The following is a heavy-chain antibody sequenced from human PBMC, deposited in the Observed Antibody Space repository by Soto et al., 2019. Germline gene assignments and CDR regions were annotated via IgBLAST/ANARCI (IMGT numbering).Heavy chain of an antibody. CDR3: ARHHYYDSSGYYYHYWYFDL. CDR1: GYKFTNYW. CDR2: IYPDDSDI. D-gene: IGHD3-22*01. V-gene: IGHV5-51*01. J-gene: IGHJ2*01. Sequence: GESLKISCKGSGYKFTNYWIAWVCQMPGKGLEWMGVIYPDDSDIKYSPSFQGQITFSVDKSISTAYLQWSSLKASDTAMYYWARHHYYDSSGYYYHYWYFDLWGRGTLVTVSS.